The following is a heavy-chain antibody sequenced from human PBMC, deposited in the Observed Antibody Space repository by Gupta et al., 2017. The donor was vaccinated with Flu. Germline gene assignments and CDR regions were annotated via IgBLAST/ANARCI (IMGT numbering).Heavy chain of an antibody. V-gene: IGHV1-69*02. CDR3: ARVGQQLVLFGAFDI. CDR2: IIPILGIA. CDR1: GGPFSSYT. J-gene: IGHJ3*02. D-gene: IGHD6-13*01. Sequence: QVLLVQSGAEVKKPGSSVKVSCKASGGPFSSYTISWVRQAPGQGLEWMGRIIPILGIANYAQKFQGRVTITADKSTSTAYMELSSLRSEDTAVYYCARVGQQLVLFGAFDIWGQGTMVTVSS.